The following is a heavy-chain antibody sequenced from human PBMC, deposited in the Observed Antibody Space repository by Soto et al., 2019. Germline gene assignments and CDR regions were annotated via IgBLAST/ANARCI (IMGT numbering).Heavy chain of an antibody. V-gene: IGHV4-34*01. CDR1: GGSFSGYY. Sequence: PSETLSLTCAVYGGSFSGYYWTWIRQPPGTGLEWIGEINHSGSTNYNPSLKSRVTISVDTSKNQFSLKLTSVTAADTAVYYCAGTIYYDSSGNTHWIDPWGQGTLVTVSS. CDR2: INHSGST. CDR3: AGTIYYDSSGNTHWIDP. D-gene: IGHD3-22*01. J-gene: IGHJ5*02.